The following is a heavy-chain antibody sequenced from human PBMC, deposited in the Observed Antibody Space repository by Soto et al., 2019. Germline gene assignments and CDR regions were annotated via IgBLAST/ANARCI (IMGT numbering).Heavy chain of an antibody. J-gene: IGHJ4*02. CDR1: GGSISSYY. CDR3: ARHSSSSYGGFDH. CDR2: IYYSGST. Sequence: PSETLSLTCTVSGGSISSYYWSWIRQPPGKGLEWIGYIYYSGSTNYNPSLKSRVTISVDTSKNQFSLKLSSVTAADTAVYYCARHSSSSYGGFDHWGQGTLVTVSS. V-gene: IGHV4-59*01. D-gene: IGHD6-6*01.